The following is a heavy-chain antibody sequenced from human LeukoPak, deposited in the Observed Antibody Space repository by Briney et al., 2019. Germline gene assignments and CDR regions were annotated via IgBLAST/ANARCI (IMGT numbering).Heavy chain of an antibody. CDR3: ARGTKRSRARWENLGIDP. CDR1: GYTFTSYG. V-gene: IGHV1-18*01. CDR2: ISAYNGNT. D-gene: IGHD3-16*01. Sequence: ASVKVSCKASGYTFTSYGISWVRQAPGQGLEWMGWISAYNGNTNYVQKLQGRVTMTTDTSTSTAYMELRSLRSDDTAVYYCARGTKRSRARWENLGIDPWGQGTLVTVSS. J-gene: IGHJ5*02.